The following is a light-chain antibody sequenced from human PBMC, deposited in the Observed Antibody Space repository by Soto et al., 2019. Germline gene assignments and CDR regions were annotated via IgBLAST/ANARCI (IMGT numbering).Light chain of an antibody. CDR3: GSWESSLRADV. Sequence: QSALTQPASVSGSPGQSITISCTGTRSDVGGYNYVSWYQQHPGKAPKLVIYEVAKRPSGVSNRFSGSKSGNTASLSIAGLQAEDETDYYCGSWESSLRADVFGTGSKVTVL. CDR2: EVA. CDR1: RSDVGGYNY. J-gene: IGLJ1*01. V-gene: IGLV2-14*01.